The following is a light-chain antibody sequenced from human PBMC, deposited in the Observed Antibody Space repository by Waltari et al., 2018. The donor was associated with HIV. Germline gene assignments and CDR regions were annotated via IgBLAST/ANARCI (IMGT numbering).Light chain of an antibody. CDR3: ATWDDSLNGWV. CDR1: TSNFGSNS. J-gene: IGLJ3*02. CDR2: TTI. V-gene: IGLV1-44*01. Sequence: QSVLTQPPSASGTPGQRVTISCSGSTSNFGSNSVDWYQQLPGTAPKLLIHTTIPRPSGVPDRFSGSKSGTSASLAISGLQSEDEADYYCATWDDSLNGWVFGGGTKLTAL.